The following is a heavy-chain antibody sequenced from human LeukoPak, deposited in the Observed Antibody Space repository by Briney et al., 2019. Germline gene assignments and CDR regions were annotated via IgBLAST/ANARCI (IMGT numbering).Heavy chain of an antibody. Sequence: GGSLRLSCAASGFTFSSYSMNWVRQAPGKGLEWVSSISSSSSYIYYADSMKGRFTISRDNAKDSLYLQMNSLRAEDTAVYYCARDGEGAVVPAAIGWYFDLWGRGTLVTVSS. CDR3: ARDGEGAVVPAAIGWYFDL. D-gene: IGHD2-2*01. CDR1: GFTFSSYS. CDR2: ISSSSSYI. J-gene: IGHJ2*01. V-gene: IGHV3-21*01.